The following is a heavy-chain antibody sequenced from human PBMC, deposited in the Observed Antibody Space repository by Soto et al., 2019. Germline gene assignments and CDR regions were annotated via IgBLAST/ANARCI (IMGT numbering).Heavy chain of an antibody. Sequence: QSQTLSLTCAISGDSVSSNSAAWNWIRQSPSRGLEWLGRTYYRSKWYNDYAVSVKSRITINPDTSKNQFSLQLNSVAPEDTAVYYCARESSSKAGTHSIDYWGQGTLVTVSS. J-gene: IGHJ4*02. V-gene: IGHV6-1*01. CDR2: TYYRSKWYN. CDR1: GDSVSSNSAA. D-gene: IGHD6-13*01. CDR3: ARESSSKAGTHSIDY.